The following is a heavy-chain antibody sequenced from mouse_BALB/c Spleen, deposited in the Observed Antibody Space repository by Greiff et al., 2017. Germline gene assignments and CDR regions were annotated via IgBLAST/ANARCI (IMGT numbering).Heavy chain of an antibody. J-gene: IGHJ2*01. D-gene: IGHD1-2*01. V-gene: IGHV1-14*01. CDR2: INPYNDGT. Sequence: QLQESGPELVKPGASVKMSCKASGYTFTSYVMHWVKQKPGQGLEWIGYINPYNDGTKYNEKFKGKATLTSDKSSSTAYMELSSLTSEDSAVYYCARDATATPEDGFDYWGQGTTLTVSS. CDR3: ARDATATPEDGFDY. CDR1: GYTFTSYV.